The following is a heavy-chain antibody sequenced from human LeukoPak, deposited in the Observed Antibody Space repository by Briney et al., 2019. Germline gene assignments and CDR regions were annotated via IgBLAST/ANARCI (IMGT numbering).Heavy chain of an antibody. CDR2: IYYSGST. J-gene: IGHJ4*02. CDR3: ARAYSSSSGVDY. CDR1: GGSISSYY. V-gene: IGHV4-59*01. Sequence: PSETLSLTCTVSGGSISSYYWSWIRQPPGKGLEWIGYIYYSGSTNYNPSLKSRVTISVDTSKNQFSLKLSSVTAADTAVYYCARAYSSSSGVDYWGQGTLVTVSS. D-gene: IGHD6-6*01.